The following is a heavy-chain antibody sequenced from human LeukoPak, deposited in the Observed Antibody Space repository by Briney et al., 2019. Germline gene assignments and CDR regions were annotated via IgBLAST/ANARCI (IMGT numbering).Heavy chain of an antibody. D-gene: IGHD3-9*01. Sequence: SETLSLTCTVSGGSISTSNYYWGWIRQPPGKGLEWIGNIFYSGSTYYGPSLKSRLTISLDTSRNQFSLKLNSVTAADTAMYYCARAGVLRYFPKGGNWFDPWGQGTLVTVSS. CDR2: IFYSGST. CDR1: GGSISTSNYY. CDR3: ARAGVLRYFPKGGNWFDP. J-gene: IGHJ5*02. V-gene: IGHV4-39*07.